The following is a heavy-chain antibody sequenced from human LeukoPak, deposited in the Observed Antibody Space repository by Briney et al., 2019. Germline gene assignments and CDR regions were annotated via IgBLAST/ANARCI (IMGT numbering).Heavy chain of an antibody. CDR1: GFTFSSYS. V-gene: IGHV3-21*01. CDR3: SRLAGIEAAVDP. CDR2: ISSSSSYI. Sequence: GGSLRLSCAASGFTFSSYSMNWVRHAPGKGLEWVSSISSSSSYIYYADSVKGRFTISRDNAKNSLYLQMNSLRAEDTAVYYWSRLAGIEAAVDPWGQGTLVTVSS. D-gene: IGHD6-13*01. J-gene: IGHJ5*02.